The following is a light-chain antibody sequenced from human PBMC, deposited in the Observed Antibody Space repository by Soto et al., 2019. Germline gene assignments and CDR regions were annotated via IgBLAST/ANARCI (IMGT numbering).Light chain of an antibody. J-gene: IGLJ1*01. Sequence: QSVLTQPPSVSGTPGQRVTISCTGSSSNIGAGYDVHWYQQLPGTAPKLLIYGNSNRPSGVPDRFSGSKSGTSASLAITGFQAEDEADYYCQSYDSSLSGWVFGTGTKVTLL. CDR2: GNS. CDR3: QSYDSSLSGWV. V-gene: IGLV1-40*01. CDR1: SSNIGAGYD.